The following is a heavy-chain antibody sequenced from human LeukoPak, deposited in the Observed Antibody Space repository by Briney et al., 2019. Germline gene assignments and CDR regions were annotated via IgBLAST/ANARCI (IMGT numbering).Heavy chain of an antibody. V-gene: IGHV3-23*01. CDR3: ARTIAAAGDNWFDP. Sequence: GGSLRLSCVVSGFTLSSYAMSWVRQAPGKGLEWVAATSSSDSGKYHADSVRGRFTISRDNSKNTLYLQMNSLRAEDTAVYYCARTIAAAGDNWFDPWGQGTLVTVSS. CDR2: TSSSDSGK. CDR1: GFTLSSYA. D-gene: IGHD6-13*01. J-gene: IGHJ5*02.